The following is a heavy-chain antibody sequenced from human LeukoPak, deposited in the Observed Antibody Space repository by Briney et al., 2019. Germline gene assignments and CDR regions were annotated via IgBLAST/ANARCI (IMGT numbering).Heavy chain of an antibody. D-gene: IGHD4-4*01. V-gene: IGHV4-30-2*01. CDR3: AWRTTVKRWFDP. CDR1: GGSISSGGYS. Sequence: PSETLSLTCAVSGGSISSGGYSWSWIRQPPGKGLEWIGYIYHSGSTYYNPSLKSRVTISVDRSKNQFSLKLSSVTAADTAVYYCAWRTTVKRWFDPWGQGTLVTVSS. J-gene: IGHJ5*02. CDR2: IYHSGST.